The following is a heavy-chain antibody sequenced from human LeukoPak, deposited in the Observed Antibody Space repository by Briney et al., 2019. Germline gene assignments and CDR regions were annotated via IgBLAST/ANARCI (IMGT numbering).Heavy chain of an antibody. D-gene: IGHD1-26*01. CDR3: ARGGRIVGATPVLDY. CDR1: GGSFSGYY. J-gene: IGHJ4*02. V-gene: IGHV4-34*01. Sequence: SETLSLTCAVYGGSFSGYYWSWIRQPPGKGLEWIGEINHSGSTNYNPSLKSRVTISVDMSKNQFSLKLSSVTAADTAVYYCARGGRIVGATPVLDYWGQGTLVTVSS. CDR2: INHSGST.